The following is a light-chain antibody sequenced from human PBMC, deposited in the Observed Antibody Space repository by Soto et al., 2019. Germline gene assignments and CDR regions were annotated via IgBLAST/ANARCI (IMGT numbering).Light chain of an antibody. CDR1: QVIRDA. CDR2: GAS. Sequence: DIQMTQSPSSLSASVEDRVTITCRASQVIRDALVWYQQTPGKAPKRLIYGASSLQSGVPPRCSGTVSGIEFTLTINSLQPEDFATYYCLQLNSLPLTFGQGTKLEIK. J-gene: IGKJ2*01. CDR3: LQLNSLPLT. V-gene: IGKV1-17*01.